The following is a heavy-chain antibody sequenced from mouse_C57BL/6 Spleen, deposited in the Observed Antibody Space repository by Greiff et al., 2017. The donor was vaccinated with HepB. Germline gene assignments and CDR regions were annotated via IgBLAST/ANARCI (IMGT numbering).Heavy chain of an antibody. D-gene: IGHD2-2*01. CDR3: AREEAWVKTY. Sequence: QVHVKQSGAELARPGASVKLSCKASGYTFTSYGISWVKQRTGQGLEWIGEIYPRSGNTYYNEKFKGKATLTADKSSSTAYMELRSLTSEDSAVYFCAREEAWVKTYWGQGTLVTVSA. J-gene: IGHJ3*01. CDR1: GYTFTSYG. CDR2: IYPRSGNT. V-gene: IGHV1-81*01.